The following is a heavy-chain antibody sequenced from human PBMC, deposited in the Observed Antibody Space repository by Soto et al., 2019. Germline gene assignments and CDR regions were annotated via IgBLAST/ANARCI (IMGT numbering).Heavy chain of an antibody. CDR3: TRGPRADSSGTGAH. CDR2: ISGSGGST. Sequence: GVSLSLSCAASGFTVSRHGTRWVRQGAGKGLEGVSAISGSGGSTYYADSVKGRFTISRDNSKNTLYLQMNNLKPDDTAIYYCTRGPRADSSGTGAHWGQGTPVTSPQ. J-gene: IGHJ4*02. D-gene: IGHD1-26*01. V-gene: IGHV3-23*01. CDR1: GFTVSRHG.